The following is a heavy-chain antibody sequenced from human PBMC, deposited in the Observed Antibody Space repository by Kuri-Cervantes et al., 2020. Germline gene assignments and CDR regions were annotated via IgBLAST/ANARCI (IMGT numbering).Heavy chain of an antibody. CDR2: ISYDGSNK. CDR3: AKAFVYYDILTGYDKVSYYYGMDV. J-gene: IGHJ6*02. CDR1: GFTFSSYA. V-gene: IGHV3-30-3*01. D-gene: IGHD3-9*01. Sequence: GGSLRLSCAASGFTFSSYAMHWVRQAPGKGLEWVAVISYDGSNKYYADSVKGRFTISRDNSKNTLYLQMNSLRAEDTAVYYCAKAFVYYDILTGYDKVSYYYGMDVWGQGTTVTVSS.